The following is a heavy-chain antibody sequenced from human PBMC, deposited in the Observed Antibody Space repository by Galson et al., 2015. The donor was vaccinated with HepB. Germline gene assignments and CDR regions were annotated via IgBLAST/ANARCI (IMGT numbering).Heavy chain of an antibody. CDR3: ATSDYDNFGPLVWFDP. CDR1: GFTFINYA. CDR2: ISGRGVGT. Sequence: SLRLSCAASGFTFINYAMSWVRQAPGKGLEWVSSISGRGVGTTYYADSVKGRFTISRDNSKNTLYLQMNSLRVEDTAVYYCATSDYDNFGPLVWFDPWGQGTQVTVAS. J-gene: IGHJ5*02. D-gene: IGHD4-11*01. V-gene: IGHV3-23*01.